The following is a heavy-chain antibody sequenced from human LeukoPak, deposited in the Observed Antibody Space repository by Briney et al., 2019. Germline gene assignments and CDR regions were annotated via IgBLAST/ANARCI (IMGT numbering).Heavy chain of an antibody. CDR2: INHSGST. CDR3: ARDPSPFYSGSYLGFEP. J-gene: IGHJ5*02. V-gene: IGHV4-34*01. CDR1: GGSFSGYY. Sequence: SETLSLTCAVYGGSFSGYYWSWIRQPPGKGLEWIGEINHSGSTNYNPSLKSRVTISVVTSKNQFSLKLSSVTAADTAVYYCARDPSPFYSGSYLGFEPWGQGTLVTVSS. D-gene: IGHD1-26*01.